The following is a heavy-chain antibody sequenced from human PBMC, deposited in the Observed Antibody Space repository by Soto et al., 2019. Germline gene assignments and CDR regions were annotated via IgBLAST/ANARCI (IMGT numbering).Heavy chain of an antibody. D-gene: IGHD6-19*01. J-gene: IGHJ6*02. CDR2: ISYDGSNK. Sequence: GGSLRLSCAASGFTFSSYGMHWVRQAPGKGLEWVAVISYDGSNKYYADSVKGRFTISRDNSKNTLYLQMNSLRAEDTAVYYCAKEAVDWSGWYYYYYGMDVWGQGTTVTVSS. CDR1: GFTFSSYG. CDR3: AKEAVDWSGWYYYYYGMDV. V-gene: IGHV3-30*18.